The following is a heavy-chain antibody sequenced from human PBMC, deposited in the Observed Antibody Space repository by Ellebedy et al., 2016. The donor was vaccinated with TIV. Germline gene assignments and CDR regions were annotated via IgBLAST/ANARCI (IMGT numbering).Heavy chain of an antibody. Sequence: GESLKISXKGSGYSFTSYWIGWVRQMPGKGLEWMGIIYPGDSDTRYSPSFQGQVTISADKSISTAYLQWSSLKASDTAMYYCATEGGYCSGGSCSSDAFDIWGQGTMVTVSS. V-gene: IGHV5-51*01. D-gene: IGHD2-15*01. J-gene: IGHJ3*02. CDR1: GYSFTSYW. CDR3: ATEGGYCSGGSCSSDAFDI. CDR2: IYPGDSDT.